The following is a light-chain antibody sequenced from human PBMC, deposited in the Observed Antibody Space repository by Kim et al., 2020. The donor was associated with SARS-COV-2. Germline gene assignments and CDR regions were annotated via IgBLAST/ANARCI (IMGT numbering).Light chain of an antibody. CDR3: CSYAGSYTV. V-gene: IGLV2-11*01. J-gene: IGLJ2*01. CDR1: SNDVGGYNY. CDR2: DVS. Sequence: QSALTQPRSVSGSPGQSVTISCTGTSNDVGGYNYVSWYQQHPGKAPKLMIYDVSNRPSGVPDRFSGSKSGNTASLTISGLQPEDEADYYCCSYAGSYTVFGGGTQRTVL.